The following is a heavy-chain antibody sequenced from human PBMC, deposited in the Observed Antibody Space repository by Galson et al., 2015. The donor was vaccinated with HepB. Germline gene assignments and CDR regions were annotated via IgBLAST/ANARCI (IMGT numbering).Heavy chain of an antibody. V-gene: IGHV5-51*03. J-gene: IGHJ4*02. D-gene: IGHD4/OR15-4a*01. Sequence: QSGAEVKKAGESLKISCRGFGYNFAGYWIAWVRQMPGKGLERMGIMDAGDSDARYSPSFQGQVTISADRSVRTAHLQWVSLKPSDTAIYDCARGWRPDYGVIHLNLDFWGQGALVAVSP. CDR1: GYNFAGYW. CDR2: MDAGDSDA. CDR3: ARGWRPDYGVIHLNLDF.